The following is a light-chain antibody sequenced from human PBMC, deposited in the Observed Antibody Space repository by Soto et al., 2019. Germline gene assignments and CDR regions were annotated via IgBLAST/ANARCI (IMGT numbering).Light chain of an antibody. V-gene: IGLV2-14*01. Sequence: QSALTQPASVSGSPGQSITISCTGTSSDVGGYNFVSWFQQHPGKAPKLMIYEVSNRPSGVSNRFSGSKSGNTASLTISGLQAEDEADYYCTSYTRGTTWVLGGGTQQTVL. J-gene: IGLJ7*01. CDR1: SSDVGGYNF. CDR3: TSYTRGTTWV. CDR2: EVS.